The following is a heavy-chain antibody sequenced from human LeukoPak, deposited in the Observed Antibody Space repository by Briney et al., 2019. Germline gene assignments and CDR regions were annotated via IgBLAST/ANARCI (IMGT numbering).Heavy chain of an antibody. CDR3: ARDAAGLDY. CDR2: TKGDGTST. CDR1: GFTFRNHW. V-gene: IGHV3-74*01. J-gene: IGHJ4*02. D-gene: IGHD1-14*01. Sequence: PGGSLRLSCAASGFTFRNHWMHWVRQAPGKGLVWVSRTKGDGTSTIYADSVEGRFTISRDNAKNTVYLQMNSLKDEDTGVYYCARDAAGLDYWGQGTLVTVSS.